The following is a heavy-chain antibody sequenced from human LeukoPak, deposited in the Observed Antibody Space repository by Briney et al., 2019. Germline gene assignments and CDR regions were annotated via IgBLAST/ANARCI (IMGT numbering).Heavy chain of an antibody. CDR3: ARDGRCRQQPLN. D-gene: IGHD1-26*01. V-gene: IGHV4-34*01. Sequence: SETLSLTCAVYGGSFSGYYWSWIRQPPGKGLEWIGEINHSGSTNYNPSLKSRVTISVDTSKNQFSLKLSSVTAADTAVYYCARDGRCRQQPLNWGQGTLVTVSS. CDR1: GGSFSGYY. J-gene: IGHJ4*02. CDR2: INHSGST.